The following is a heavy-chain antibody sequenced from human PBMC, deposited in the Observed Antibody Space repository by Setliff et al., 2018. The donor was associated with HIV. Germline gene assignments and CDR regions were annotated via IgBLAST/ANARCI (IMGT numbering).Heavy chain of an antibody. V-gene: IGHV1-69*13. CDR2: IIPHFDAP. J-gene: IGHJ6*03. D-gene: IGHD6-13*01. CDR3: ARGGYSSPSWGYYYYYYMDV. Sequence: GASVKVSCKASGGTFTSSAISWVRQARGQGLEWMGAIIPHFDAPQYAQKFQGRVTITADQSTSTAYMELSGLTSDDTAVYYCARGGYSSPSWGYYYYYYMDVWSKGTTVTVS. CDR1: GGTFTSSA.